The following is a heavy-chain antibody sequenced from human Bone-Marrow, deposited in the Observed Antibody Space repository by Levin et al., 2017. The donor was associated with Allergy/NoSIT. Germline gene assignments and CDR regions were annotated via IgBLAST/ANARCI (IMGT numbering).Heavy chain of an antibody. Sequence: SQTLSLTCTVSGGSISSGDYYWSWIRQPPGKGLEWIGYIYYSGSTYYNPSLKSRVTISVDTSKNQFSLKLSSVTAADTAVYYCAREIGYYGSGRTIDYWGQGTLVTVSS. V-gene: IGHV4-30-4*01. CDR2: IYYSGST. CDR3: AREIGYYGSGRTIDY. J-gene: IGHJ4*02. CDR1: GGSISSGDYY. D-gene: IGHD3-10*01.